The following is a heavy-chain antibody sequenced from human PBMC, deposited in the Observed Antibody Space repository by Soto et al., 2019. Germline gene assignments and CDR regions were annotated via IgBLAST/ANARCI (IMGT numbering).Heavy chain of an antibody. CDR3: ARQGGSGWYYFMDV. D-gene: IGHD6-19*01. CDR1: GGSISSYY. CDR2: IYYSGST. V-gene: IGHV4-59*08. Sequence: SETLSLTCTVSGGSISSYYWSWIRQPPGKGLEWIGYIYYSGSTNYNPSLKSRVTISVDTSKNQFSLKLSSVTAADTAVYYCARQGGSGWYYFMDVWGKGTTVTVSS. J-gene: IGHJ6*03.